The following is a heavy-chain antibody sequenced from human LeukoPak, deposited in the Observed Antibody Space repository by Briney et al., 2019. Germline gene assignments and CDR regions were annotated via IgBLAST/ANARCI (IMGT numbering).Heavy chain of an antibody. CDR1: GGSISSSNYY. CDR2: IFHSGTT. CDR3: TRQLKKDHYHDDGYTGASDY. Sequence: PSETLSLTCTVSGGSISSSNYYWAWIRQTPGKGLEWIGSIFHSGTTYFNPSLKSRVTISVDTSRNQFSLKLNSVTAADTAVYYCTRQLKKDHYHDDGYTGASDYWGQGILVPVSS. D-gene: IGHD3-16*01. J-gene: IGHJ4*02. V-gene: IGHV4-39*01.